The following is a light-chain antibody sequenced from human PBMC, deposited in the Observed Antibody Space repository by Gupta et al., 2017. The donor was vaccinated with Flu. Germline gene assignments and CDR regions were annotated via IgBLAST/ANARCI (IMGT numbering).Light chain of an antibody. CDR1: QIVSSHY. CDR2: VSS. CDR3: QPSAGSPPWP. J-gene: IGKJ1*01. Sequence: SLSPFEGATLSCRATQIVSSHYLVWYQQTPGQSPRLLLYVSSRRSTGIPDSFTGSASGTDFSLTISRLEPEDFALFSCQPSAGSPPWPFGQG. V-gene: IGKV3-20*01.